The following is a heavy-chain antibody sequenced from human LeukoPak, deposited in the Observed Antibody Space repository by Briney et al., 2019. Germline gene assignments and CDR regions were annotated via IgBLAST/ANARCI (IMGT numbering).Heavy chain of an antibody. CDR3: ARDQSQGIAAAGNHFDY. CDR1: GFTFSSYS. CDR2: ISSSSSYI. Sequence: PGGSLRLSCAASGFTFSSYSMNWVRQAPGKGLEWVSSISSSSSYIYYADSVKGRFTISRDNAKNSLYLQMNSLRAEDTAVYYCARDQSQGIAAAGNHFDYWGQGTLVTVSS. J-gene: IGHJ4*02. D-gene: IGHD6-13*01. V-gene: IGHV3-21*01.